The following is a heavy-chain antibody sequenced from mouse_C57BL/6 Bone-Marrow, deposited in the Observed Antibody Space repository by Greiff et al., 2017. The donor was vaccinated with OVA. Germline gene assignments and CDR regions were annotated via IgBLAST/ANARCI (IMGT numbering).Heavy chain of an antibody. V-gene: IGHV2-3*01. CDR2: IWGDGST. Sequence: VHLVESGPGLVAPSQSLSITCTVSGFSLTSYGVSWVRQPPGKGLEWLGVIWGDGSTNYHSALISRLSISKDNSKSQVFLKLTSLQTDDTATYYCAKGRWVRGYFDYWGQGTTLTVSS. J-gene: IGHJ2*01. D-gene: IGHD1-1*02. CDR3: AKGRWVRGYFDY. CDR1: GFSLTSYG.